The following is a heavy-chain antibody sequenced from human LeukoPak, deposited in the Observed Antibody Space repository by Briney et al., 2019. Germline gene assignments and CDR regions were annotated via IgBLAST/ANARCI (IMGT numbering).Heavy chain of an antibody. CDR1: GGSISGYY. CDR3: AGGRSERSFDY. CDR2: IYYSGST. V-gene: IGHV4-59*01. J-gene: IGHJ4*02. D-gene: IGHD1-1*01. Sequence: KPSETLSLTCTVSGGSISGYYWSWIRQPPGKGLEWIGNIYYSGSTNYNPSLKSRVTISVDTSKNQFSLKLSSVTAADTAIYYCAGGRSERSFDYWGQGTLVTVSS.